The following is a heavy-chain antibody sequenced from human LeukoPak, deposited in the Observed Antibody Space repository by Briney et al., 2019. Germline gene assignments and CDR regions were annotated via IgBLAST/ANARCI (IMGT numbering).Heavy chain of an antibody. J-gene: IGHJ4*02. V-gene: IGHV1-8*01. CDR3: ARGLSLYDFWSGYPPPGYYMDV. D-gene: IGHD3-3*01. CDR2: MNPNSGNT. CDR1: GYTFTSYD. Sequence: ASVKVSCKASGYTFTSYDINWVRQATGQGLEWMGWMNPNSGNTGYAQKFQGRVTMTRNTSVSTAYMELSSLRSEDTAVYYCARGLSLYDFWSGYPPPGYYMDVWGQGTLVTVSS.